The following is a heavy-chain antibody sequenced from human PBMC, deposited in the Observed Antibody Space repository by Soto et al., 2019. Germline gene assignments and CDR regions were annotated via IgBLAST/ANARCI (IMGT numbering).Heavy chain of an antibody. D-gene: IGHD2-21*01. V-gene: IGHV4-30-2*01. CDR1: GGSISSGGYS. J-gene: IGHJ5*02. Sequence: SETLSLTCAVSGGSISSGGYSWSWIRQPPGKGLEWIGYIYHSGSTYYNPSLKSRVTISVDRSKNQFSLKLSSVTAADTAVYYCARAVDEGWFDPWGQGTLVTVS. CDR3: ARAVDEGWFDP. CDR2: IYHSGST.